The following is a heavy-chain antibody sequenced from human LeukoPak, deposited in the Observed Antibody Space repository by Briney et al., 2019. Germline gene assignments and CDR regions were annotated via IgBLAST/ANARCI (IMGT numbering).Heavy chain of an antibody. CDR1: GFTFSSYD. CDR2: ISYDGSNK. J-gene: IGHJ4*02. CDR3: ARYCSGGCYSGVDY. D-gene: IGHD2-15*01. V-gene: IGHV3-30-3*01. Sequence: GGSLRLSCAASGFTFSSYDMDWVRRAPGKGLEWVAVISYDGSNKYYADSVKGRFTISRDNSKNTLYLQMDSLRAEDTAVYYCARYCSGGCYSGVDYWGQGTLVTVPS.